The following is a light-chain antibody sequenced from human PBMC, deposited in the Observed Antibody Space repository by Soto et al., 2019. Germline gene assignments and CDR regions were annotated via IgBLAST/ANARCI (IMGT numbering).Light chain of an antibody. J-gene: IGLJ1*01. CDR1: DSNIGDNA. Sequence: QTVLTQPPSASGTPGQRVSISCSGSDSNIGDNAVHWYRQLPGTAPRLLIYGNTNRPSGVPGRFSGSKSGTSASLAITGLQAEDEGNYYCQSYDTSLRAYVFGTGTKVTVL. CDR3: QSYDTSLRAYV. V-gene: IGLV1-40*01. CDR2: GNT.